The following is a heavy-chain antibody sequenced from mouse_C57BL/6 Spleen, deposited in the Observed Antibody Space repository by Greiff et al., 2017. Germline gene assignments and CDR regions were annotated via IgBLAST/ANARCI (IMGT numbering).Heavy chain of an antibody. Sequence: QVQLQQSGAELARPGASVKLSCKASGYTFTSYGISWVKQRTGQGLEWIGEIYPRSGDTSYNEKFKGKATLTADKSSSTAYMELRSLTSEDYAVDCGARREDSSGSAMDYWGQGTSVTVSS. CDR2: IYPRSGDT. J-gene: IGHJ4*01. CDR1: GYTFTSYG. CDR3: ARREDSSGSAMDY. V-gene: IGHV1-81*01. D-gene: IGHD3-2*02.